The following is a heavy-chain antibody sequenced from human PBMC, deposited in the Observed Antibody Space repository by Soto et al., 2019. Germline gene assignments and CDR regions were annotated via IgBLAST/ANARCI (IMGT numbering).Heavy chain of an antibody. Sequence: QVQLVESGGGVVQPGRSLRLSCAASGFTFSSYGMHWVRQAPGKGLEWVAVIWNDGSNKYYADSVKGRITISRDNSKNKRYLQMNSVRAEDTAVYYCASEYCSGGSCYYYGMDVWGQGTTVTVSS. V-gene: IGHV3-33*01. CDR2: IWNDGSNK. J-gene: IGHJ6*02. CDR1: GFTFSSYG. D-gene: IGHD2-15*01. CDR3: ASEYCSGGSCYYYGMDV.